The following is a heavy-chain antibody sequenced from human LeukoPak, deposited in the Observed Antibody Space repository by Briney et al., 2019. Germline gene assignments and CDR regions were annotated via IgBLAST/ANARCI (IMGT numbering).Heavy chain of an antibody. D-gene: IGHD5-24*01. V-gene: IGHV3-21*04. J-gene: IGHJ4*02. CDR3: ARAGMATISALYY. Sequence: GGSLRLSCAASGFTFSSYSMNWVRQAPGKGLEWVSSISSSSSYIYYADSVKGRFTISRHNSKNTLYLQMNSLRAEDTAVYYCARAGMATISALYYWGQGTLVTVSS. CDR1: GFTFSSYS. CDR2: ISSSSSYI.